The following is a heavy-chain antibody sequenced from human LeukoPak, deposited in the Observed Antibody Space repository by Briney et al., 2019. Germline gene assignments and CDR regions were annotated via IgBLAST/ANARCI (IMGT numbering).Heavy chain of an antibody. Sequence: GGSLRLSCAASGFTFSSYAMHWVRQAPGKGLEWVAVISYDGSNKYYADSVKGRFTISRDNSKDTLYLQMNSLRAEDTAVYYCARDSSGYPPHWAFDIWGQGTMVTVSS. D-gene: IGHD3-22*01. CDR3: ARDSSGYPPHWAFDI. CDR1: GFTFSSYA. V-gene: IGHV3-30*04. J-gene: IGHJ3*02. CDR2: ISYDGSNK.